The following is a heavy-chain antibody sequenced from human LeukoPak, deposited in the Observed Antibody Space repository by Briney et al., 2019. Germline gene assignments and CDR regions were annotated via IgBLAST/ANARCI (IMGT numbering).Heavy chain of an antibody. V-gene: IGHV4-39*01. CDR1: GGSITSTGYY. J-gene: IGHJ5*02. D-gene: IGHD1-1*01. CDR3: ARVPGGALNWFDP. Sequence: SETLSLTCTVSGGSITSTGYYWGWIRQPPGKGLEWIGNIYYSGSTYYNPSLKSRVTISVDTSKNQFSLRLSSVTATDTAVYYCARVPGGALNWFDPWGQGTLVTVSS. CDR2: IYYSGST.